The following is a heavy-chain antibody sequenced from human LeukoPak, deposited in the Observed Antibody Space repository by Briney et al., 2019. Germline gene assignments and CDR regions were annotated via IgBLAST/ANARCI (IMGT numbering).Heavy chain of an antibody. D-gene: IGHD6-19*01. CDR1: GGSISSYY. CDR2: IYYSGST. V-gene: IGHV4-59*08. CDR3: ASESGWYRGYFDY. Sequence: SETLSLTCTVSGGSISSYYWSWIRQPPGKGLEWIGYIYYSGSTNYNPSLKSRVTISVDTSKNQFSLKLSSVTAADTAVYYCASESGWYRGYFDYWGQGTLVTVSS. J-gene: IGHJ4*02.